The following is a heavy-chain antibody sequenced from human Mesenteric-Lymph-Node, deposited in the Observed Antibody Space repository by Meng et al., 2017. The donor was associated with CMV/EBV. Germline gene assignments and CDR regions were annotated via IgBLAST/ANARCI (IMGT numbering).Heavy chain of an antibody. V-gene: IGHV4-34*01. Sequence: GYYWSWSRQPPGKGLEWIGEINHSGSTNYDPSLKSRVTISVDTSKNQFSLKLSSVTAADTAVYYCARGLGLGLTMVRGVITKTPFDYWGQGTLVTVSS. J-gene: IGHJ4*02. CDR2: INHSGST. CDR1: GYY. D-gene: IGHD3-10*01. CDR3: ARGLGLGLTMVRGVITKTPFDY.